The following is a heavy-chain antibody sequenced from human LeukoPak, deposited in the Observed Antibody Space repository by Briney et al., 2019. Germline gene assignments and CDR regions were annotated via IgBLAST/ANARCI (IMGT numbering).Heavy chain of an antibody. CDR3: ARVEWFFEY. Sequence: SETLSLTCTVSGGSISSSSYYWGWIRQPPGKGLEWIGAIFHSGSTYYNPSLKSRVTISVDTSNNQFSLKLSSVTAADTAVYYCARVEWFFEYWGQGTLVTVSS. V-gene: IGHV4-39*07. D-gene: IGHD3-3*01. CDR1: GGSISSSSYY. CDR2: IFHSGST. J-gene: IGHJ4*02.